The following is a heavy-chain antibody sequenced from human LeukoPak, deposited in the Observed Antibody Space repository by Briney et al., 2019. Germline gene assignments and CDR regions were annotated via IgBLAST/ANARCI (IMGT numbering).Heavy chain of an antibody. Sequence: GGPLRLSCAASGFTFSSYAMHWVRQAPGKGLEWVAVISYDGSNKYYADSVKGRFTISRDNSKNTLYLQMNSLRAEDTAVYYCARDPGVAARRLDYWGQGTLVTVSS. CDR2: ISYDGSNK. CDR1: GFTFSSYA. V-gene: IGHV3-30-3*01. D-gene: IGHD6-6*01. CDR3: ARDPGVAARRLDY. J-gene: IGHJ4*02.